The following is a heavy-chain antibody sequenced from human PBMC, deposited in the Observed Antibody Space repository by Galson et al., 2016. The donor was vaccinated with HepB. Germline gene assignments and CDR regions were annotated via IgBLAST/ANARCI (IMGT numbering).Heavy chain of an antibody. D-gene: IGHD1-14*01. V-gene: IGHV3-21*01. J-gene: IGHJ6*02. CDR3: ARREPADGMDV. Sequence: SLRLSCAASGFSFSDYKMNWVRQAPGKGLEWVSYISGSSSYRYYADSVKGRFTISRDNAKNSLFLQMNSLRVEDTAVYYCARREPADGMDVWGQGTTVTVSS. CDR2: ISGSSSYR. CDR1: GFSFSDYK.